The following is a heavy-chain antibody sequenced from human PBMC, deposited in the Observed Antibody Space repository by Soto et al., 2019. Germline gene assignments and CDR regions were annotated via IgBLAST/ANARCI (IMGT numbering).Heavy chain of an antibody. D-gene: IGHD6-19*01. CDR2: INDSGST. CDR1: GGSIRSAGHY. J-gene: IGHJ5*02. V-gene: IGHV4-31*03. CDR3: ARYSGWYSYNWFDP. Sequence: SETLSLTCTVSGGSIRSAGHYWSWIRQHPGKGLEWIGYINDSGSTFYNPSLRSRLNISVDTSENQFSLRLTSVTAADTAMYYCARYSGWYSYNWFDPWGQGALVTVSS.